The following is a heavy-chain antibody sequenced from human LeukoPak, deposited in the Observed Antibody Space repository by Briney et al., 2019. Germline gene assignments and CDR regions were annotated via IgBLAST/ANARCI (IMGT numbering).Heavy chain of an antibody. Sequence: PGGSLRPSCAVSGFTFTSYWMNWVRQAPGKGLEWVASIRQDGGEKSYVDSVKGRFTISRDNTKNSLYLQINSLRAEDTAVYYCARDGTAAGLYFDLWGQGTLVTVSS. V-gene: IGHV3-7*01. J-gene: IGHJ4*01. CDR2: IRQDGGEK. CDR1: GFTFTSYW. CDR3: ARDGTAAGLYFDL. D-gene: IGHD6-13*01.